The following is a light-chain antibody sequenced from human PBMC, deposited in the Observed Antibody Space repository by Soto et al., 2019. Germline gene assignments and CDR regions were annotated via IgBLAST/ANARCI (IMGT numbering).Light chain of an antibody. CDR3: QQYGSSPIT. CDR2: DIS. CDR1: QSIASSY. Sequence: EIVLTQSPGTLSLSPGERATLSCGASQSIASSYLAWYQQKPGQPPRLLIYDISTRATGIPTRFSGSGSGTDFTLTISRLEPEDFAVYYCQQYGSSPITFGQGTRLEIK. J-gene: IGKJ5*01. V-gene: IGKV3-20*01.